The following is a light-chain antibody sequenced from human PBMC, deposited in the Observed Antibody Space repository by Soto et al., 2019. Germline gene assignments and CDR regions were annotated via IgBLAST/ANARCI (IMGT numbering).Light chain of an antibody. J-gene: IGLJ3*02. CDR3: CSTVGSPHWV. V-gene: IGLV2-23*02. Sequence: QSALTQPASVSGSPGQSITISCTGTSSDVGSCNCVSWYQQHPGKAPTLMIYEVNKRPSGISNRFSGSKSGNTASLTISGLQDEDEADYYCCSTVGSPHWVFGGGTKLTVL. CDR1: SSDVGSCNC. CDR2: EVN.